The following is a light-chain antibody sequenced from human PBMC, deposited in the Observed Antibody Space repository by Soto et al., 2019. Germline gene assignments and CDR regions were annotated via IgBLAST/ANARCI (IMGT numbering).Light chain of an antibody. V-gene: IGKV3-15*01. Sequence: EIVMTQSPATLSVSPGERVTLSCRASQSVNNDLVWYQQKPGQAPRPLIYDASTRAAGIPVRFRGSGSGTDFTLNIISLQSEDLAVYYCQQYNNWPRTFGQGTKLEIK. CDR3: QQYNNWPRT. CDR1: QSVNND. CDR2: DAS. J-gene: IGKJ2*01.